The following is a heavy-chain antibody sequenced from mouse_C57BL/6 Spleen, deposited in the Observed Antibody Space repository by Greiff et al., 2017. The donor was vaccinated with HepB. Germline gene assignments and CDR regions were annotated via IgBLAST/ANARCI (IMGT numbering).Heavy chain of an antibody. D-gene: IGHD2-3*01. CDR2: ISSGSSTI. V-gene: IGHV5-17*01. J-gene: IGHJ4*01. CDR1: GFTFSDYG. CDR3: DRIYGYYGYAMDY. Sequence: EVRLVESGGGLVKPGGSLKLSCAASGFTFSDYGMHWVRQAPEKGLEWVAYISSGSSTIYYADTVKGRFTISRDNAKNTLFLQMTSLRSEDTAMYYCDRIYGYYGYAMDYWGQGTSVTVSS.